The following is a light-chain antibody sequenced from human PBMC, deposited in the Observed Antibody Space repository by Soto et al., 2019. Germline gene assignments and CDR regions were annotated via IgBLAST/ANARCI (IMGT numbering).Light chain of an antibody. V-gene: IGKV4-1*01. J-gene: IGKJ3*01. CDR3: QQYYSTPHT. CDR2: WAS. CDR1: QSVLYSSNNKNY. Sequence: DIVMTQSPDSLAVSLGERATINCKSSQSVLYSSNNKNYLAWYQQKPGQPPKLLIYWASTRESGVTDRFSGSGSGTDFTLTISSLQAEDVAVYYCQQYYSTPHTFGPGTKVDIK.